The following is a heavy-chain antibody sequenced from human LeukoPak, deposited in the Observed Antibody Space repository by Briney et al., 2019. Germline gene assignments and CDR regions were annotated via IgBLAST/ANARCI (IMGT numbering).Heavy chain of an antibody. V-gene: IGHV3-23*01. CDR3: AKDQALSLSSSRALDY. D-gene: IGHD2-2*01. Sequence: GGSLRLSCVASGFTFSTYALSWVRQAPGKGLEWASAISSSGGSPYYADSVNGRFTISRDNSKNTLYLQMNSLRAEDTALYYCAKDQALSLSSSRALDYWGQGTLVTVSS. CDR2: ISSSGGSP. J-gene: IGHJ4*02. CDR1: GFTFSTYA.